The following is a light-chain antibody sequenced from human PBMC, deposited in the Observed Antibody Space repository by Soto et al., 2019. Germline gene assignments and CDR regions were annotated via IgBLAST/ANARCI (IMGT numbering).Light chain of an antibody. CDR1: QSISSY. CDR2: AAS. V-gene: IGKV1-39*01. Sequence: DIQMTQSPSSLSASVGDRVTITCRASQSISSYLNWYQQKPGKAPKLLIYAASSLQSGVPSRFSGGGSGTDFTLTISSLQPEDFATYYCQQSYSTPLTLGGGTKVEIK. CDR3: QQSYSTPLT. J-gene: IGKJ4*01.